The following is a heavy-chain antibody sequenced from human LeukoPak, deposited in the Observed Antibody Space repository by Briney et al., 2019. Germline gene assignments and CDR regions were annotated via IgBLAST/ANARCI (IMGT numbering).Heavy chain of an antibody. CDR1: GFTVSGNY. V-gene: IGHV3-74*01. J-gene: IGHJ4*02. CDR2: INRDGSRT. CDR3: VRSLTGTDDY. Sequence: PGGSLRLSCAVSGFTVSGNYMSWVRQAPGKGLVWVSHINRDGSRTTYADSVKGRFTISRDNAKNTVYLQMNSLRAEDTALYFCVRSLTGTDDYWGQGTLVTVSS. D-gene: IGHD3-9*01.